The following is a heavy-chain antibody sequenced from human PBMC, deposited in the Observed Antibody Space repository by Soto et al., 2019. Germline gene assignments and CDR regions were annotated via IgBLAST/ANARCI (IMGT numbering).Heavy chain of an antibody. CDR1: GGSVSSYY. D-gene: IGHD2-15*01. J-gene: IGHJ5*02. CDR2: IYYSGST. Sequence: SETLSLTCTVSGGSVSSYYWSWIRQPPGKGLEWIGYIYYSGSTNYNPSLKSRVTISVDTSKNQFSLKLSSVTAADTAVYYCAREGPFGYCSGGSCYPNWFDPWGQGTLVTVS. V-gene: IGHV4-59*02. CDR3: AREGPFGYCSGGSCYPNWFDP.